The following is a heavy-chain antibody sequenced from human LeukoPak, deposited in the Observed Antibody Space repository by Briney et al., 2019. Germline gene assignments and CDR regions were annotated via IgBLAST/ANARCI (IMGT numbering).Heavy chain of an antibody. Sequence: GASVKVSCKASGYTFTGYYMHWLRQAPGQGLEWMGRINPNSGGTNYAQKFQGRVTMTRDTSISTAYMELSRLRSDDTAVYYCARDLSRGYSSSWFRYWGQGTLVTVSS. J-gene: IGHJ4*02. CDR2: INPNSGGT. CDR1: GYTFTGYY. CDR3: ARDLSRGYSSSWFRY. D-gene: IGHD6-13*01. V-gene: IGHV1-2*06.